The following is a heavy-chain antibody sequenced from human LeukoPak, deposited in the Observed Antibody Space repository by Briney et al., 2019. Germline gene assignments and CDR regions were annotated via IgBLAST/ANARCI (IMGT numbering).Heavy chain of an antibody. CDR2: IYHSGST. CDR3: ARTEHDDILTGLDAFDV. Sequence: SGTLSLTCAVSGYTISRDYYWGWIRQPPGKGLEWLGSIYHSGSTYYNPSLKSRVTISVDTSKNQFSLKLSSVTTADTAVYYCARTEHDDILTGLDAFDVWGQGTMVTVSS. D-gene: IGHD3-9*01. CDR1: GYTISRDYY. J-gene: IGHJ3*01. V-gene: IGHV4-38-2*01.